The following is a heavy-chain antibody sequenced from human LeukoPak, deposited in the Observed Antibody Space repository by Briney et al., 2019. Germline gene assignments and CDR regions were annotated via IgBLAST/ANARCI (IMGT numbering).Heavy chain of an antibody. CDR2: IHSSGSA. D-gene: IGHD1-26*01. V-gene: IGHV4-59*01. CDR3: ARDILDVGATHYFDY. Sequence: PSETLSLTCTVSGASITTYYWSWIRQPPGKGLEYIGQIHSSGSANYNPSLKSRVAMSLDASKNQFSLTVSSETAADTAIYYCARDILDVGATHYFDYWGQGSLLTVSS. J-gene: IGHJ4*02. CDR1: GASITTYY.